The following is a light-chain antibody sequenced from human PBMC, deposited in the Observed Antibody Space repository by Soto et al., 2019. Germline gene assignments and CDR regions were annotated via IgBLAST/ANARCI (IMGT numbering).Light chain of an antibody. CDR3: GTWDSSLSAYV. Sequence: QSVLTQPPSASGTPGQRVSISCSRGSSNIGNNYVSWYQQLPGTAPKLLIYDNDERPSGIPDRFSGSKSGTSATLGITGLQTGDEADYYCGTWDSSLSAYVFGTGTKVTVL. CDR1: SSNIGNNY. CDR2: DND. V-gene: IGLV1-51*01. J-gene: IGLJ1*01.